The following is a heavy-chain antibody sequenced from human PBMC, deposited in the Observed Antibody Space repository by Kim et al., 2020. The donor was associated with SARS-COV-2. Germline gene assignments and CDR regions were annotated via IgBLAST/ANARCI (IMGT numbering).Heavy chain of an antibody. CDR1: GFTFSSYA. V-gene: IGHV3-23*01. J-gene: IGHJ5*02. CDR3: AKRRKQQLVGGWFDP. CDR2: ISGSGGST. Sequence: GGSLRLSCAASGFTFSSYAMSWVRQAPGKGLEWVSAISGSGGSTYYADSVKGRFTISRDNSKNTLYLQMNSLRAEDTAVYYCAKRRKQQLVGGWFDPWGQGTLVTVSS. D-gene: IGHD6-13*01.